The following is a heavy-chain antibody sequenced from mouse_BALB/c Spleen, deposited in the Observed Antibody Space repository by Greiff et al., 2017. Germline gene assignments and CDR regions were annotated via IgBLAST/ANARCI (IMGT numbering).Heavy chain of an antibody. CDR3: NEGSRNYAMDY. Sequence: EVQRVESGAELVRSGASVKLSCTASGFNIKDYYMHWVKQRPEQGLEWIGWIDPENGDTEYAPKFQGKATMTADTSSNTAYLQLSSLTSEDTAVYYCNEGSRNYAMDYWGQGTSVTVSS. CDR1: GFNIKDYY. J-gene: IGHJ4*01. V-gene: IGHV14-4*02. CDR2: IDPENGDT.